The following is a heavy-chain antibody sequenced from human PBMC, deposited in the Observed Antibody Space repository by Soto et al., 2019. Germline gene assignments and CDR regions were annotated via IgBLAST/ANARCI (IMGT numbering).Heavy chain of an antibody. Sequence: PSETLSLTCSVSGGSISGSNYYWGWIHQPPGKGLEWIGHVHYSGKTYYHPSLESRVTISVDTSKNQFSLKLSSVTAADTAVYYCARHFKVPAALPGPYFDYWGQGTLVTVSS. CDR2: VHYSGKT. J-gene: IGHJ4*02. V-gene: IGHV4-39*01. CDR1: GGSISGSNYY. CDR3: ARHFKVPAALPGPYFDY. D-gene: IGHD2-2*01.